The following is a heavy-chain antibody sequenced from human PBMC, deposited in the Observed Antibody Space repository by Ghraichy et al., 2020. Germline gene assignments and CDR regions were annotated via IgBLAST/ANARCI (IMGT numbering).Heavy chain of an antibody. J-gene: IGHJ4*02. D-gene: IGHD6-6*01. CDR3: ASGGEVEDSSSSQLDY. Sequence: ASVKVSCKASGYTFTGYYMHWVRQAPGQGLEWMGWINPNSGGTNYAQKFQGWVTMTRDTSISTAYMELSRLRSDDTAVYYCASGGEVEDSSSSQLDYWGQGTLVTVSS. CDR2: INPNSGGT. CDR1: GYTFTGYY. V-gene: IGHV1-2*04.